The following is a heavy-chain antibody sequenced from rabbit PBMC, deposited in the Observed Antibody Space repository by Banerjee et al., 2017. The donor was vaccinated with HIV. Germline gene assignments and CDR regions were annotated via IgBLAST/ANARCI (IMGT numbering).Heavy chain of an antibody. V-gene: IGHV1S40*01. D-gene: IGHD4-1*01. Sequence: QSLEESGGDLVKPGASLTLTCTASGFSFSSIYYMCWVRQAPGKGLEWIGCIYGGSSDITYYASWAKGRFTISKTSSTAVTLQMTSLIAADTATYFCARDLAGVTGWNVNLWGPGTLVTVS. CDR3: ARDLAGVTGWNVNL. J-gene: IGHJ4*01. CDR2: IYGGSSDIT. CDR1: GFSFSSIYY.